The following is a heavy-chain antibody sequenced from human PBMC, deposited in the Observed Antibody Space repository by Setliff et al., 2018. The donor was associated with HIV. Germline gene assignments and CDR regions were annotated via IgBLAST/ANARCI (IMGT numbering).Heavy chain of an antibody. Sequence: SETLSLTCSVSGGSIRSDSQYWTWFRQPAGKGLEWIGHIYTSGSTNYNPSLKSRVTISVDTSKNQFSLKLSSVTAADTAVYYCARGEGFDYWGQGTLVTVSS. V-gene: IGHV4-61*09. CDR2: IYTSGST. J-gene: IGHJ4*02. CDR1: GGSIRSDSQY. CDR3: ARGEGFDY.